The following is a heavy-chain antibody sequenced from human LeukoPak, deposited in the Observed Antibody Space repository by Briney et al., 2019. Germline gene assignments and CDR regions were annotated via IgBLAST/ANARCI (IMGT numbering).Heavy chain of an antibody. Sequence: SETLSLTCTVSGGSISSYYWSWIRQPAGKGLEWIGRIYTSGSTNYNPSLKSRVTMSVDTSKNQFSLKLSSVTAADTAVYYCAREGYDSRGYPFDYWGQGTLVTVSS. CDR2: IYTSGST. V-gene: IGHV4-4*07. CDR3: AREGYDSRGYPFDY. D-gene: IGHD3-22*01. CDR1: GGSISSYY. J-gene: IGHJ4*02.